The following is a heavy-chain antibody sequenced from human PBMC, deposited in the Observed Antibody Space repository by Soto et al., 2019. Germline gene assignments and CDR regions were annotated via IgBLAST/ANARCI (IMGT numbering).Heavy chain of an antibody. CDR3: AKPPNYYDSSGYYDY. J-gene: IGHJ4*02. Sequence: GSLRLSCAASGLTFSSYWMHWVRQAPGKGLVWVSRINSDGSSTSYADSVKGRFTISRDNAKNTLYLQMNSLRAEDTAVYYCAKPPNYYDSSGYYDYWGQGTLVTVSS. CDR2: INSDGSST. CDR1: GLTFSSYW. D-gene: IGHD3-22*01. V-gene: IGHV3-74*01.